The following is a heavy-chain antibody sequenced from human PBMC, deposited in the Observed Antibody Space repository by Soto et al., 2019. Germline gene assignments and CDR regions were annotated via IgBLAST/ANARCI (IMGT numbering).Heavy chain of an antibody. V-gene: IGHV1-69*13. CDR2: IIPIFGTA. CDR3: ARDYLEWLSLSYGMDV. J-gene: IGHJ6*02. Sequence: SVKVSCKASGGTFSSYAISWVRQAPGQGLEWMGGIIPIFGTANYAQKFQGRVTITADESTSTAYMELSSLRSEDTAVYYCARDYLEWLSLSYGMDVWGQGTTVTVSS. CDR1: GGTFSSYA. D-gene: IGHD3-3*01.